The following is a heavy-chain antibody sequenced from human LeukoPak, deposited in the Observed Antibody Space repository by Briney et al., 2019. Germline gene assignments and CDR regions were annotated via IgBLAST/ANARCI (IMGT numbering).Heavy chain of an antibody. CDR2: IIPILGIA. Sequence: GASVKVSCKASGGTFSSYTISWVRQAPGRGLEWMGRIIPILGIANYAQKFQGRVTITADKSTSTAYMELSSLRSEDTAVYYCARQDTAMAYYYGMDVWAKGPRSPSP. V-gene: IGHV1-69*02. J-gene: IGHJ6*02. CDR1: GGTFSSYT. D-gene: IGHD5-18*01. CDR3: ARQDTAMAYYYGMDV.